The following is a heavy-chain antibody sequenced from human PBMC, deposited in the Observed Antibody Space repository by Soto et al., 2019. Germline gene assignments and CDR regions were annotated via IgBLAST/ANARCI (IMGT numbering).Heavy chain of an antibody. D-gene: IGHD3-10*01. Sequence: GESLKISCKGSGYSFTTYWIGWVRQMPGKGLEWMGIIYPGDSDTRYSPSFQGQVTISADKSFNTAYLQWSSLKASDTAMYYCARRHYYGSGSYYSPEHNYYHYGMDFWGQGSTVTVSS. V-gene: IGHV5-51*01. J-gene: IGHJ6*02. CDR2: IYPGDSDT. CDR1: GYSFTTYW. CDR3: ARRHYYGSGSYYSPEHNYYHYGMDF.